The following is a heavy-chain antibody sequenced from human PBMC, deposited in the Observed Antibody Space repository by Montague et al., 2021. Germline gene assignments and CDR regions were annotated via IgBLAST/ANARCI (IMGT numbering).Heavy chain of an antibody. J-gene: IGHJ4*02. CDR2: IDSSSSYI. D-gene: IGHD6-6*01. Sequence: SLRLSCAASGFTFSYYSMLWVRQAPGQGLQWVSSIDSSSSYIFYVDSLKGRFTISRDNAKNSLSLQMNSLRADDTGVYYCARYEVASSRSSIDYWGRGTLVTVSS. CDR3: ARYEVASSRSSIDY. CDR1: GFTFSYYS. V-gene: IGHV3-21*01.